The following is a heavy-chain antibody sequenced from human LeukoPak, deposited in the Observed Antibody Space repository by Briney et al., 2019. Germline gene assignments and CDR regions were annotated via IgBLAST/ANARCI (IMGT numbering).Heavy chain of an antibody. CDR3: ARDLGGWCFDY. D-gene: IGHD2-21*01. CDR2: ITSSSNYI. CDR1: GFTFSSYT. Sequence: PGGSLRLSCAASGFTFSSYTINWVRQAPGKGLEWVSSITSSSNYIYYADSVKGRFTISRDNAKNSLYLQMNSLRAEDTAMYYCARDLGGWCFDYWGQGTLVTVSS. V-gene: IGHV3-21*01. J-gene: IGHJ4*02.